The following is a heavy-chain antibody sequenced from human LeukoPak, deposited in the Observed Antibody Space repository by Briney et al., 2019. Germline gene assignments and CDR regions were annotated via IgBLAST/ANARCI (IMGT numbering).Heavy chain of an antibody. Sequence: GSLRLSCAASGFTFSSYAMSWVRQAPGKGLEWVSVVSGSGDSTYYADSVKGRFTISRDNSKNTLYLQLNSLRAEDTAVYYCAKAFMIAVVITTGIDYWGQGTLVTVSS. CDR1: GFTFSSYA. CDR3: AKAFMIAVVITTGIDY. D-gene: IGHD3-22*01. CDR2: VSGSGDST. J-gene: IGHJ4*02. V-gene: IGHV3-23*01.